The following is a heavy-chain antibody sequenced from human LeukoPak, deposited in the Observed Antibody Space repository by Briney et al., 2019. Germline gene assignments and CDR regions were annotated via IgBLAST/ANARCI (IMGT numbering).Heavy chain of an antibody. J-gene: IGHJ4*02. CDR2: IYYSGST. D-gene: IGHD3-3*01. CDR3: ARAPYDFWSGSKFDC. CDR1: GGSISSGDYY. V-gene: IGHV4-30-4*01. Sequence: SETLSLTCTVSGGSISSGDYYWSWIRQPPGKGLEWIGYIYYSGSTYYNPSLKSRVTISVDTSKNQFSLKLSSGTAADTAVYYCARAPYDFWSGSKFDCWGQGTLVTVSS.